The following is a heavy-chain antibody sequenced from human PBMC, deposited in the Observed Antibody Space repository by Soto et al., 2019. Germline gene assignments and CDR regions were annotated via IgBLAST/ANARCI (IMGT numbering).Heavy chain of an antibody. CDR1: GYTFTSYG. V-gene: IGHV1-18*01. J-gene: IGHJ4*02. Sequence: QVQLVQSGAEGKKPGASVKVSCKASGYTFTSYGIAWVRQAPGQGLEGMGGISAYNGNTNYAQKLQGRVTLTTDTSTSTAYMELRSLRSDDTAVYYCATQYGTPGESDYWGQGTLVTVSS. CDR2: ISAYNGNT. CDR3: ATQYGTPGESDY. D-gene: IGHD1-26*01.